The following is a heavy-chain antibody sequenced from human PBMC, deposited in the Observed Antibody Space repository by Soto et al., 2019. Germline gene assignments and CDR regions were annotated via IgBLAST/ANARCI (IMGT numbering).Heavy chain of an antibody. CDR2: IYHSGST. CDR3: ARGGPTVTYGMDV. J-gene: IGHJ6*02. V-gene: IGHV4-4*02. CDR1: GGSISSSNW. D-gene: IGHD4-17*01. Sequence: PSETLSLTCAVSGGSISSSNWWSWVRQPPGKGLEWIGEIYHSGSTNYNPSLKSRVTISVDKSKNQFSLKLSSVTAADTAVYYCARGGPTVTYGMDVWGQGTTVTVSS.